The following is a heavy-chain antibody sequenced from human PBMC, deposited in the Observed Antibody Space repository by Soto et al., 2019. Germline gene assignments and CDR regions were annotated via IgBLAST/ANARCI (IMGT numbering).Heavy chain of an antibody. CDR2: ISAYNGNT. D-gene: IGHD3-3*01. Sequence: ASVKVSCKASGYTFTSYGISWVRQAPGQGLEWMGWISAYNGNTNYAQKLQGRVTMTTDTSTSTAYMELRSLRSDDTAVYYCARDRVKFIKIFGVEDAKNWFDPWGQGTLVTVSS. V-gene: IGHV1-18*01. CDR1: GYTFTSYG. J-gene: IGHJ5*02. CDR3: ARDRVKFIKIFGVEDAKNWFDP.